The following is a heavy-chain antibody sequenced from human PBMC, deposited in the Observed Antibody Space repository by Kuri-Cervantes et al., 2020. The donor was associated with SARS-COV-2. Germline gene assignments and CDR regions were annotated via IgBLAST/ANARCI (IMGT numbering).Heavy chain of an antibody. CDR2: ISYDGSNK. Sequence: GESLKISCAASGFTFSSYGMHWVRQAPGKGLEWVSVISYDGSNKYYADSVKGRFTISRDNSKNTLYLQMNSLRAEDTAVYYCARDRDYYDSSGYPYFDYWGQGSLVTVSS. D-gene: IGHD3-22*01. CDR1: GFTFSSYG. J-gene: IGHJ4*02. V-gene: IGHV3-30*03. CDR3: ARDRDYYDSSGYPYFDY.